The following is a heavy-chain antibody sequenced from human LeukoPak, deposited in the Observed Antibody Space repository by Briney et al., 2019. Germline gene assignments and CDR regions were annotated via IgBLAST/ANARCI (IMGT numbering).Heavy chain of an antibody. J-gene: IGHJ4*02. Sequence: ASVKVSCKASGYTFTSYDLNWVRRATGQGLEWMGWMSPASGNTGYAQEFQGRVTMTRDTSVSSAYMELNSLRSEDTAVYYCARGPPNWGFDSWGQGTLVTVSS. CDR2: MSPASGNT. V-gene: IGHV1-8*01. D-gene: IGHD7-27*01. CDR3: ARGPPNWGFDS. CDR1: GYTFTSYD.